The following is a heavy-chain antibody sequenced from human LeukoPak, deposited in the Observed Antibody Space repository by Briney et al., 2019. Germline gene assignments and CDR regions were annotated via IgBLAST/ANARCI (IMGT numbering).Heavy chain of an antibody. J-gene: IGHJ3*02. D-gene: IGHD2-15*01. CDR3: ARPSRDIVVVVAATEDDAFDI. V-gene: IGHV1-18*01. CDR2: ISAYNGNT. CDR1: GYTFTSYG. Sequence: GASVKVSCKASGYTFTSYGVSWVRQAPGQGLEWMGWISAYNGNTNYAQKLQGRVTMTTDTSTSTAYMELRSLRSDDTAVYYRARPSRDIVVVVAATEDDAFDIWGQGTMVTVSS.